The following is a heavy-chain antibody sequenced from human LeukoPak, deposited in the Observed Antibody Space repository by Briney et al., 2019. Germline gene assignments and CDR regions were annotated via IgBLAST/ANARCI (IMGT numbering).Heavy chain of an antibody. J-gene: IGHJ4*02. D-gene: IGHD3-10*01. CDR2: ISSSDTTI. CDR3: ARDLYYYGSGNYVPGFPDY. CDR1: GFTFSSYE. V-gene: IGHV3-48*03. Sequence: GGSLRLSCAASGFTFSSYEMNWVRQAPGKGLEWVSFISSSDTTIYYADSVKGRFTISRDNAKNSLYLQMNSLRAEDTAVYYCARDLYYYGSGNYVPGFPDYWGQGTLVTVSS.